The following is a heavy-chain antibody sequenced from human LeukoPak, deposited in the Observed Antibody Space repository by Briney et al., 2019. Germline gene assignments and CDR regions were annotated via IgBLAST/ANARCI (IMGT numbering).Heavy chain of an antibody. Sequence: SETLSLTCTVSGYSISSGYYWGWIRQPPGKGLEWIGEINHSGSTNYNPSLKSRVTISVDTSKNQFSLKLSSVTAADTAVYYCARVLPHYYDSSGYYDLNDYWGQGTLVTVSS. D-gene: IGHD3-22*01. CDR3: ARVLPHYYDSSGYYDLNDY. V-gene: IGHV4-38-2*02. CDR2: INHSGST. J-gene: IGHJ4*02. CDR1: GYSISSGYY.